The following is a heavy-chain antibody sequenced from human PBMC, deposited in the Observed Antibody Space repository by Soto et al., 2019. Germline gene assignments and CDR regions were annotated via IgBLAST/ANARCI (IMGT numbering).Heavy chain of an antibody. D-gene: IGHD3-3*01. CDR3: ARTYYDFWSGYYDIAWFDP. CDR2: ISYDGSNK. J-gene: IGHJ5*02. Sequence: PGGSLRFSCAASGFTFSSYAMHWVRQAPGKGLEWVAVISYDGSNKYYADSVKGRFTISRDNSKNTLYLQMNSLRAEDTAVYYCARTYYDFWSGYYDIAWFDPWGQGTLVTVSS. V-gene: IGHV3-30-3*01. CDR1: GFTFSSYA.